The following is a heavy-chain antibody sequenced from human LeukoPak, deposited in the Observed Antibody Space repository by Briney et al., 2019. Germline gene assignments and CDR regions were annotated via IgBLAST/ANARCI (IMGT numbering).Heavy chain of an antibody. Sequence: PGGSLRLTCAASGFTFSDYYMSWIRQAPGKGLEWVSYISSASSYTSYADSVKGRFTISRDNAKNSLYLQMNSLRAEGTAVYYCARGQYCTNGVCYDAFDIWGQGTTVTVSS. V-gene: IGHV3-11*06. J-gene: IGHJ3*02. CDR3: ARGQYCTNGVCYDAFDI. D-gene: IGHD2-8*01. CDR2: ISSASSYT. CDR1: GFTFSDYY.